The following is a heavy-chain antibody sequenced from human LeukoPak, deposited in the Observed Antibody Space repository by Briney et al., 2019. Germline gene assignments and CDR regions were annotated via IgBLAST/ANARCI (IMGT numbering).Heavy chain of an antibody. CDR1: GFTFSNTA. J-gene: IGHJ4*02. Sequence: PGGSLRLSCAASGFTFSNTAMTWVRQPPGKGLDWVSTITGSDDRTYYADSVKGRFTISRDYSKNTVHLQMNSLRVEDTAIYYCAKGPRLGSGYHPDYWGQGSLVIVSS. D-gene: IGHD3-22*01. CDR3: AKGPRLGSGYHPDY. V-gene: IGHV3-23*01. CDR2: ITGSDDRT.